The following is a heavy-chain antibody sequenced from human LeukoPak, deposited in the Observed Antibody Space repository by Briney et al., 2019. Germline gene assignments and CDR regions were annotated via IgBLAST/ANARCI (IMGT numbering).Heavy chain of an antibody. CDR1: GLTLGIYP. D-gene: IGHD5-12*01. CDR2: ISGIGDIT. J-gene: IGHJ4*02. CDR3: GSGRLI. Sequence: PGGSVTLSCAPSGLTLGIYPMMWIRHAQGKGLEWVSGISGIGDITKSADSVKGRFTISRDNSKNTLYRQLNSLKVEDTAVYFCGSGRLIWGQGTRVTVSS. V-gene: IGHV3-23*01.